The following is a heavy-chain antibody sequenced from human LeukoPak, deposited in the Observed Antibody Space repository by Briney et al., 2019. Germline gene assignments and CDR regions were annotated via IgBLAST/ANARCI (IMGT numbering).Heavy chain of an antibody. Sequence: SETLSLTCTVSGGSISSSSYYWGWIRQPPGKGLEWIGSIYYSGSTYYNPSLKSRVTISVDTSKNQFSLKLSSVTAADTAVYYCARAGYCSSTSCYKGLNWFDPWGQGTLVTVSS. CDR2: IYYSGST. V-gene: IGHV4-39*07. CDR3: ARAGYCSSTSCYKGLNWFDP. CDR1: GGSISSSSYY. D-gene: IGHD2-2*02. J-gene: IGHJ5*02.